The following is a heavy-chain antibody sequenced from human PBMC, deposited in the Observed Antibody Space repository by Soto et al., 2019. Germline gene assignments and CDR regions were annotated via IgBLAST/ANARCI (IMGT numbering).Heavy chain of an antibody. V-gene: IGHV1-18*01. Sequence: ASVKVSCKASGYTFATYGITWVRQAPGQGLEWVAWISVHTGDTKYAQKLQGRVTLTTDTFTTTAYMELRGLTSDDTAIYYCARAREEYRSYFSYYFDPWGQGTLATVSS. CDR3: ARAREEYRSYFSYYFDP. D-gene: IGHD6-6*01. CDR2: ISVHTGDT. CDR1: GYTFATYG. J-gene: IGHJ4*02.